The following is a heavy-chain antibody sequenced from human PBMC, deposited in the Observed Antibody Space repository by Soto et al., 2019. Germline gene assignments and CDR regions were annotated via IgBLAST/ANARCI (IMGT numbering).Heavy chain of an antibody. Sequence: VASVKVSCKASGYTFTSYGISWVRQAPGQGLEWMGWISAYNGNTNYAQKLQGRVTMTTDTSTSTAYMELRSLRSDDTAVYYCARAYCSSTSCYFPPGDYYYGMDVWGQGTTVTSP. CDR1: GYTFTSYG. D-gene: IGHD2-2*01. J-gene: IGHJ6*02. CDR3: ARAYCSSTSCYFPPGDYYYGMDV. CDR2: ISAYNGNT. V-gene: IGHV1-18*04.